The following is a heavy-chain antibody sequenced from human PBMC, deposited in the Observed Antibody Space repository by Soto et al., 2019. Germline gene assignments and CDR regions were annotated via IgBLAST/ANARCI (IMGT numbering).Heavy chain of an antibody. J-gene: IGHJ5*02. D-gene: IGHD2-2*01. CDR1: GFTFSSYA. CDR3: ASSSSVVLPTAMTGRLAS. Sequence: GGSLRLSCAASGFTFSSYAMSWVRQAPGKGLEWVSTISNSGGRTYYADSVKGRFAISRDNSKNTLYLHMTSLRPEDTAVHYCASSSSVVLPTAMTGRLASWGQGTLVTVSS. V-gene: IGHV3-23*01. CDR2: ISNSGGRT.